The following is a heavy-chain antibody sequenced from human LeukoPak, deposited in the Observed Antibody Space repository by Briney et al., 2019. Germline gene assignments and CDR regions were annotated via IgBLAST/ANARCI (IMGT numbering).Heavy chain of an antibody. CDR3: ASLRDYSSAFDI. V-gene: IGHV4-59*01. D-gene: IGHD2-21*01. Sequence: SETLSLTCAVSGGSISSYYWSWLRQPPGEGREWIGYIYYSGSTNYNPSRKSRVTISVDTSKNQFSPKLSSVTAADTAVYYCASLRDYSSAFDIWGQGTMVTVSS. CDR1: GGSISSYY. J-gene: IGHJ3*02. CDR2: IYYSGST.